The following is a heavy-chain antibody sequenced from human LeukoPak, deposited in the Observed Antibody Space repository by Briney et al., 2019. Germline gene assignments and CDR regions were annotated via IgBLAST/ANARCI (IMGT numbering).Heavy chain of an antibody. CDR3: ARQPTRAVTHGGGNWFDP. CDR1: GGSISSGGYY. CDR2: IYYSGST. D-gene: IGHD4-17*01. J-gene: IGHJ5*02. Sequence: SETLSLTCTVSGGSISSGGYYWSWIRQHPGKGLEWIGYIYYSGSTYYNPSLKSRVTISVDTSKNQFSLKLSSVTAADTAVYYCARQPTRAVTHGGGNWFDPLGPGNPGHRLL. V-gene: IGHV4-31*03.